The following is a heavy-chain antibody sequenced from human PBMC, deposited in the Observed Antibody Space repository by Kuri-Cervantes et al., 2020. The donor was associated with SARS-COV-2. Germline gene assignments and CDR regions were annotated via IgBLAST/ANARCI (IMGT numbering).Heavy chain of an antibody. D-gene: IGHD2-2*01. J-gene: IGHJ5*02. CDR2: INPNSGGT. Sequence: ASVKVSCKASGYTFTGYYMHWVRQAPGQGLEWMGWINPNSGGTNYAQKFQGRVTMTRDTSISTAYMELSRLRSDDTAVYYCARDRGHQAMFDPWGQETLVTVSS. CDR1: GYTFTGYY. CDR3: ARDRGHQAMFDP. V-gene: IGHV1-2*02.